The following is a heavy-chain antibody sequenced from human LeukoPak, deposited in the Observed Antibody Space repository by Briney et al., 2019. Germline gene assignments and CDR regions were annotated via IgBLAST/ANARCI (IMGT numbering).Heavy chain of an antibody. Sequence: PGGSLRLSCAASGFTFSSYWMHWVRQAPGKGLVWVSRINSDGSSTSYADSVKGRFTISRDNAKNTLYLQMNSLRAEDTAVYYCARCDYGDYREYFDYWGQGTLVTVSS. D-gene: IGHD4-17*01. V-gene: IGHV3-74*01. CDR3: ARCDYGDYREYFDY. CDR2: INSDGSST. CDR1: GFTFSSYW. J-gene: IGHJ4*02.